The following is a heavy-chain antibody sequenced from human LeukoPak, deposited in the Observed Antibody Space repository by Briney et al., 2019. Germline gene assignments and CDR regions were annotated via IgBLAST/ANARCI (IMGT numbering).Heavy chain of an antibody. J-gene: IGHJ4*02. Sequence: GGSLRLSCVASGFTVSSKYMSWVRQAPGKGLEWVSVIYSGGSTYYADSVKGRFTISRDNSKNTLYLQMNSLRAEDTAVYYCAKEAPVYDSSGSYFDYWGQGTLVTVSS. CDR3: AKEAPVYDSSGSYFDY. D-gene: IGHD3-22*01. CDR2: IYSGGST. V-gene: IGHV3-53*05. CDR1: GFTVSSKY.